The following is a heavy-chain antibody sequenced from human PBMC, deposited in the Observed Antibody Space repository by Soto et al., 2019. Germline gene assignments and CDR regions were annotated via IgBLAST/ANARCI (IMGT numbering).Heavy chain of an antibody. J-gene: IGHJ6*02. CDR2: ISSSSSYI. V-gene: IGHV3-21*01. D-gene: IGHD5-12*01. CDR3: ARVGLATIILYGMDV. CDR1: GFTFSSYS. Sequence: GVLRLSCAASGFTFSSYSMNWVRQAPGKGLEWVSSISSSSSYIYYADSVKGRFTISRDNAKNSLYLQMNSLRAEDTAVYYCARVGLATIILYGMDVWGQGTTVT.